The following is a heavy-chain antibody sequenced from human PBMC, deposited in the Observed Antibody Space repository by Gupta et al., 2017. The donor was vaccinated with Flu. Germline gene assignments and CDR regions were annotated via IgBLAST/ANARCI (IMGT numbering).Heavy chain of an antibody. Sequence: GLEWVSLISWDGGSTYYADSVKGRFTISRDNSKNSLYLQMNSLRTEDTALYYCAKGVYCSSTSCYSYYMDVWGKGTTVTVSS. J-gene: IGHJ6*03. V-gene: IGHV3-43*01. CDR2: ISWDGGST. D-gene: IGHD2-2*01. CDR3: AKGVYCSSTSCYSYYMDV.